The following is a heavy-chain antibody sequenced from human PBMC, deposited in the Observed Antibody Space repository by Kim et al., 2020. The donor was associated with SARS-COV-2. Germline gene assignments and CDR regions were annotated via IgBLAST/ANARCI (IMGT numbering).Heavy chain of an antibody. CDR3: ARSEGRASWHKFDH. J-gene: IGHJ5*02. V-gene: IGHV4-59*01. CDR2: IFYGGDT. Sequence: SETLSLTCTVSSDSFSAYYWSWIRHLPGKGLEWIGYIFYGGDTTCNPSLKSRVTISWDTVRNEFSLDLTSVTDADTAVYYCARSEGRASWHKFDHWGRG. D-gene: IGHD2-21*01. CDR1: SDSFSAYY.